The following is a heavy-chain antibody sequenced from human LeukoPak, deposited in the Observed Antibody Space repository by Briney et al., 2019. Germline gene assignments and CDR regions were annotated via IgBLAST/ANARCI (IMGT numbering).Heavy chain of an antibody. V-gene: IGHV4-38-2*02. D-gene: IGHD2-2*01. CDR2: IYHDGGA. CDR1: GYSINNGYQ. J-gene: IGHJ5*02. Sequence: PSETLSLTCAVSGYSINNGYQWAWIRQSPGRGLEWIGSIYHDGGAQYNPSLRSRVVISVDTSNNQFSLRLSSVTVADTAVYYYARDPRWLTPDCTSTSCYENYFDPWGRGTLVTVSS. CDR3: ARDPRWLTPDCTSTSCYENYFDP.